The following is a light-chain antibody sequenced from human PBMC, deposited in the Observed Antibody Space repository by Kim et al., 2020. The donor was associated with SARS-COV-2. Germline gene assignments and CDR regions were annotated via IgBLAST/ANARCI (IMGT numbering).Light chain of an antibody. Sequence: LSPGERAALSFRAGRSVSSDLAWYQQKPGQAPRLLIYDASNRATGIPARFSGSGSGTDFTLTIGSLEPEDFAVYYCQQRGNWPLTFGGGTKVDIK. V-gene: IGKV3-11*01. CDR1: RSVSSD. CDR2: DAS. CDR3: QQRGNWPLT. J-gene: IGKJ4*01.